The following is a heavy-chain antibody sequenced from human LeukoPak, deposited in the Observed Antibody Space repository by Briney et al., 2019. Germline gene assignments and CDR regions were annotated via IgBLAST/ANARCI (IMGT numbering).Heavy chain of an antibody. Sequence: SETLSLTCAVSGGSISSSNWWSWVRQPPGKGLEWIGEIYHSGSTNYNPSLKSRVTISVDKSKNQFSLKLSSVTAADTAVYYCARGLFERSGGSCYYYGMDVWGQGTTVTVSS. J-gene: IGHJ6*02. V-gene: IGHV4-4*02. D-gene: IGHD2-15*01. CDR3: ARGLFERSGGSCYYYGMDV. CDR2: IYHSGST. CDR1: GGSISSSNW.